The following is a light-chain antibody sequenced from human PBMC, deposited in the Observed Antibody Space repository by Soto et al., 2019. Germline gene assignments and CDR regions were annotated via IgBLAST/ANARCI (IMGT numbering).Light chain of an antibody. CDR2: DAS. CDR1: QNVYNN. J-gene: IGKJ4*01. V-gene: IGKV3-15*01. CDR3: QHGKMWPLT. Sequence: EIVMTQSPATLSASPGEGATLSCKAGQNVYNNLAWYQQRPGQPPRLLIYDASTRATGISSSFSGSRYGTKVTITLFRQQSENFVVYFCQHGKMWPLTFGGGLKVVI.